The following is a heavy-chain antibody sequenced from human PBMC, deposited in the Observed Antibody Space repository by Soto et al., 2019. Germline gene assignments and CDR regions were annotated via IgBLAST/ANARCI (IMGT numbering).Heavy chain of an antibody. D-gene: IGHD3-22*01. CDR2: IIPVFDTV. CDR3: ARGGSGYVWFNEF. V-gene: IGHV1-69*13. Sequence: AVKVSCKDTGGLFSSYAVSWVRQAPGQGLEWMGGIIPVFDTVYYAQKFQGRVTITADESTNTAYMELSSLRSENTAMYYCARGGSGYVWFNEFWGQGTLVTVSS. CDR1: GGLFSSYA. J-gene: IGHJ4*02.